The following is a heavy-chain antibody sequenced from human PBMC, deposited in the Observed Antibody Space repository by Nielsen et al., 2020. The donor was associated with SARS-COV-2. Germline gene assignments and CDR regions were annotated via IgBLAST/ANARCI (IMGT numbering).Heavy chain of an antibody. CDR3: ARDRGVPADSIYYYYYGMDV. J-gene: IGHJ6*02. V-gene: IGHV3-21*04. CDR2: ISSSSSYI. Sequence: VRQAPGKGLEWVSSISSSSSYIYYADSVKGRFTISRDNAKNSLYLQMNSLRAEDTAVYYCARDRGVPADSIYYYYYGMDVWGQGTTVTVSS. D-gene: IGHD2-2*01.